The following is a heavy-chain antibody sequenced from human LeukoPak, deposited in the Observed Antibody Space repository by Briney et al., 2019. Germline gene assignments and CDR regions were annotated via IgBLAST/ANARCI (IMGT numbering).Heavy chain of an antibody. Sequence: ASVKVSCKASGYTFTNYYMHWVRQAPGQGLEWMGIINTSGSSTSYAQKFQGEVTMTRDTSTSSVYMELSSLRPEDTAVYYCAREGNRYCSGGSCYSDYWGQGTLVTVSS. CDR3: AREGNRYCSGGSCYSDY. CDR1: GYTFTNYY. D-gene: IGHD2-15*01. J-gene: IGHJ4*02. CDR2: INTSGSST. V-gene: IGHV1-46*03.